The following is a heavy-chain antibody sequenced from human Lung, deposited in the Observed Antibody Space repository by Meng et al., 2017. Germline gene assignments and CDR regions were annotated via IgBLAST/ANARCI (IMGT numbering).Heavy chain of an antibody. V-gene: IGHV1-18*01. CDR2: FVNYVDT. Sequence: HVHLLQSGPEVRKPGASVRVPCKASGYTFGSYGICWVRQASGQGLEWMGWFVNYVDTYPAPKFQGRVTMTTDTHTNTAFMELRSLTSDDTAVYYCASGTPGRSYCDYWGQGTLVTVSS. CDR1: GYTFGSYG. D-gene: IGHD2-15*01. CDR3: ASGTPGRSYCDY. J-gene: IGHJ4*02.